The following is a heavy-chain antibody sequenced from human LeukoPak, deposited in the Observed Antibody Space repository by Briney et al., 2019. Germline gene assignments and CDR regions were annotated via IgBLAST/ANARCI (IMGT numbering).Heavy chain of an antibody. Sequence: SETLSLTCTVSGGSISSYYWSWIRQPPGKGLEWIGYIYYSGSTSYNPSLKSRVTISVDTSKNQFSLKLSSVTAADTAVYYCARAHGYYDFWSGPHYYYYYMDVWGKGTTVTVSS. CDR2: IYYSGST. D-gene: IGHD3-3*01. V-gene: IGHV4-59*01. CDR1: GGSISSYY. CDR3: ARAHGYYDFWSGPHYYYYYMDV. J-gene: IGHJ6*03.